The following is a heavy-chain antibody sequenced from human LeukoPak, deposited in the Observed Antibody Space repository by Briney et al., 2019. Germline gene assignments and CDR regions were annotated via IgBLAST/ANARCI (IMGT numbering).Heavy chain of an antibody. CDR2: ISSSSSYI. CDR3: AKVVVRGVTSYFDY. CDR1: GFTFSSYS. D-gene: IGHD3-10*01. J-gene: IGHJ4*02. Sequence: GGSLRLSCAASGFTFSSYSMNWVRQAPGKGLEWVSSISSSSSYIYYADSVKGRFTISRDNAKNSLYLQMNSLRAEDTAVYYCAKVVVRGVTSYFDYWGQGTLVTVSS. V-gene: IGHV3-21*01.